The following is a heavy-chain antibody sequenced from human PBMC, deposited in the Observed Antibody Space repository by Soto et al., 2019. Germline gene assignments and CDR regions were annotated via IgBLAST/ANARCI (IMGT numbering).Heavy chain of an antibody. Sequence: TSETLSLTCTVSGDSISSYYWSWIRQPPGKGLEWIGYIYYSGSTNYSPSLTSRATISVDTSNNHFSLKLSSVTAADTAVYYCARAYSGYDSYYFDYWGQGTLVTVSS. D-gene: IGHD5-12*01. V-gene: IGHV4-59*01. CDR2: IYYSGST. J-gene: IGHJ4*02. CDR1: GDSISSYY. CDR3: ARAYSGYDSYYFDY.